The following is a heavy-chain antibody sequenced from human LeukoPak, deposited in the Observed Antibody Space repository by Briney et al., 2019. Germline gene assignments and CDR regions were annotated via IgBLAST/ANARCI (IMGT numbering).Heavy chain of an antibody. V-gene: IGHV3-9*01. CDR2: ISWNSGSI. D-gene: IGHD1-26*01. CDR3: AKDTGSGSYVAFDI. J-gene: IGHJ3*02. CDR1: GFTFDDYA. Sequence: PGGSLRLSCAASGFTFDDYAMHWVRQAPGKGLEWVSGISWNSGSIGYADSVKGRFTISRDNAKNSLYLQMNSLRAEDTALYYCAKDTGSGSYVAFDIWGQGTMVTVSS.